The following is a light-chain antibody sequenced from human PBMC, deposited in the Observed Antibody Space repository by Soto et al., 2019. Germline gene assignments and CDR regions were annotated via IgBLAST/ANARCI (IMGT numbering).Light chain of an antibody. J-gene: IGLJ2*01. Sequence: QSVLTQPASVSGSPGQSITISCTGTSSDVAFYNHVSWYQQHPGKAPKLLIYEVSNRPSGVSNRFSGSKSGNTASLTISGLQAEDEADYYYSSYTSSSTLVVFGGGTELTVL. CDR2: EVS. V-gene: IGLV2-14*01. CDR3: SSYTSSSTLVV. CDR1: SSDVAFYNH.